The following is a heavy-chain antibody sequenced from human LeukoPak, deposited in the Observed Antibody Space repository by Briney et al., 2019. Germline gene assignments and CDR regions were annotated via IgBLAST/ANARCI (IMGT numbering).Heavy chain of an antibody. J-gene: IGHJ4*02. CDR1: GSTFSRYS. CDR3: ARATTVTTNFDY. D-gene: IGHD4-17*01. Sequence: GGSLRLSCAASGSTFSRYSMHWVRQAPGKGLVWVSRINSDGSSTSYADSVKGRFTISRDNAKNTLYLQMNSLRAEDTAVYYCARATTVTTNFDYWGQGTLVTVSS. CDR2: INSDGSST. V-gene: IGHV3-74*01.